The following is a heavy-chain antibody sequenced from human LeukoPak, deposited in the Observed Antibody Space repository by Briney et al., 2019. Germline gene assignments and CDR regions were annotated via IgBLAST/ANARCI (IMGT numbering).Heavy chain of an antibody. CDR2: INPNSGGT. Sequence: ASVKVSCKASGYTFTGYYMHWVRQAPGQGLEWMGWINPNSGGTNYAQKFQGRVTMTRDTSISTAYMELSRLRSDDTAVYYCARDCGGNRSDFDYWGQGTLVTVSS. CDR1: GYTFTGYY. CDR3: ARDCGGNRSDFDY. J-gene: IGHJ4*02. D-gene: IGHD4-23*01. V-gene: IGHV1-2*02.